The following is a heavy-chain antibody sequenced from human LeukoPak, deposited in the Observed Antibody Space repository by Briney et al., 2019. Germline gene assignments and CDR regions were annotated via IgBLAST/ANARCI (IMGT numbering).Heavy chain of an antibody. J-gene: IGHJ5*02. CDR3: ARRYCSGGSCYSSGWFDP. Sequence: SETLSLTCAVYGGSFSGYYWSWIRQPPGRGLEWIGEINHSGSTNYNPSLKSRVTISVDTSKNQFSLKLSSVTAADTAVYYCARRYCSGGSCYSSGWFDPWGQGTLVTVSS. CDR2: INHSGST. V-gene: IGHV4-34*01. CDR1: GGSFSGYY. D-gene: IGHD2-15*01.